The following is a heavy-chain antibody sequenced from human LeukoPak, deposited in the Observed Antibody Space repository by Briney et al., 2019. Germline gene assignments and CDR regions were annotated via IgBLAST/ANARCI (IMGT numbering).Heavy chain of an antibody. J-gene: IGHJ5*02. V-gene: IGHV4-30-4*01. Sequence: SQTLSLTCTVSGGSISSGDYYWRWIRQPPGKGLEWIGYIYYSGSTYYNPSLKSRVTISVDTSKNQFSLKLSSVTAADTAVYYCARAGYDFWSGYPNWFDPWGQGTLVTVSS. D-gene: IGHD3-3*01. CDR1: GGSISSGDYY. CDR3: ARAGYDFWSGYPNWFDP. CDR2: IYYSGST.